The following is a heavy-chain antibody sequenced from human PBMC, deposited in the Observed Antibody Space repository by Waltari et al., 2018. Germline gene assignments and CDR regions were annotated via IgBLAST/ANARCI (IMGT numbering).Heavy chain of an antibody. Sequence: QVQLVQSGAEVKKPGASVKVSCKASGYTFTGYYMHWVRQAPGQGLEWMGWINPSSGSTNSAQKFQGRVTMTRDTSISKVYMELSGLRSDDTAIYYCARDRGISRNADTFDVWGQGTMVTVSS. V-gene: IGHV1-2*02. J-gene: IGHJ3*01. CDR2: INPSSGST. D-gene: IGHD1-20*01. CDR1: GYTFTGYY. CDR3: ARDRGISRNADTFDV.